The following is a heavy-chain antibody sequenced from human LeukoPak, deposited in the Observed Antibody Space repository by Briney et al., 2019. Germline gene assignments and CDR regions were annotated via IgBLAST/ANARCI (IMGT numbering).Heavy chain of an antibody. CDR1: GYTFTGYY. CDR2: INPNSGGT. Sequence: ASVKVSCKASGYTFTGYYMHWVRQAPGQGLEWMGWINPNSGGTNYAQKLQGRVTMTTDTSTSTAYMELRSLRSDDTAVYYCARGRGHHYYGSGSYYYPATFDYWGQGTLVTVSS. J-gene: IGHJ4*02. V-gene: IGHV1-2*02. D-gene: IGHD3-10*01. CDR3: ARGRGHHYYGSGSYYYPATFDY.